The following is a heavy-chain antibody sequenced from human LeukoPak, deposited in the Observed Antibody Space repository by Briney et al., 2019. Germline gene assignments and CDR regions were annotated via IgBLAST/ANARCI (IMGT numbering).Heavy chain of an antibody. D-gene: IGHD4-23*01. Sequence: SVKVSCKVSGGTLSSYSISWVRQAPGQGLEWMGGIIPLFGTPNYAQKFQDRVIITTDESTSTVYMELTSLRNADTAVYYCATWRNSYYYYYYMDVWGKGTTVTVSS. CDR2: IIPLFGTP. CDR1: GGTLSSYS. V-gene: IGHV1-69*05. J-gene: IGHJ6*03. CDR3: ATWRNSYYYYYYMDV.